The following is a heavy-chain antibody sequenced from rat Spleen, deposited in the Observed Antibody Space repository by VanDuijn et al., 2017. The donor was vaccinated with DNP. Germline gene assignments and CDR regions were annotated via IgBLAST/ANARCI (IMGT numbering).Heavy chain of an antibody. D-gene: IGHD1-10*01. CDR2: ISYDGSIT. J-gene: IGHJ2*01. CDR1: GFTFSNYY. CDR3: ARSHNNYEYFDY. Sequence: EVKLVESGGGLVQPGRSLKLSCAASGFTFSNYYMAWVRQAPKKGLEWVATISYDGSITYYRDSVKGRFTISRDNAKSTLYLQMDSLRSEDTATYYCARSHNNYEYFDYWGQGVMVTVSS. V-gene: IGHV5-7*01.